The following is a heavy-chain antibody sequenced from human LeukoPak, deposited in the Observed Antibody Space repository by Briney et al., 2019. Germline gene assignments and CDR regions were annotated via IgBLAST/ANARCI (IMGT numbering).Heavy chain of an antibody. V-gene: IGHV1-46*01. Sequence: ASVKVSCKASGGTFSSYAISWVRQAPGQGLEWMGIINPSGGSTSYAQKFQGRVTMTRDTSTSTVYMELSSLRSEDTAVYYCARDGGIDYYDSSGYYRLPIDYWGQGTLVTVSS. CDR3: ARDGGIDYYDSSGYYRLPIDY. CDR2: INPSGGST. J-gene: IGHJ4*02. CDR1: GGTFSSYA. D-gene: IGHD3-22*01.